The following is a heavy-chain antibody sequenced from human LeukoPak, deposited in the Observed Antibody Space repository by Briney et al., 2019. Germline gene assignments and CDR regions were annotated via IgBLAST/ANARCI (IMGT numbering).Heavy chain of an antibody. Sequence: SETLSLTCAVYGGSFSGYYWSWIRQPPWKGLEWIGEINHSGSPNYNPPLKSRVTISVDTSKNQFSLKLSSVTAADTAVYYCARAHRVAYYYGSGSYYNEYYYYGMDVWGQGTTVTVSS. V-gene: IGHV4-34*01. J-gene: IGHJ6*02. CDR1: GGSFSGYY. CDR3: ARAHRVAYYYGSGSYYNEYYYYGMDV. CDR2: INHSGSP. D-gene: IGHD3-10*01.